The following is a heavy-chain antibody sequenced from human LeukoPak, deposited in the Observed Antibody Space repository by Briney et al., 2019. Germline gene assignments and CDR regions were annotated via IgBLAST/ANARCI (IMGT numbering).Heavy chain of an antibody. CDR3: ARVSYHSSGYYPFDD. J-gene: IGHJ4*02. CDR1: GFIFSDYY. Sequence: GGSLRLSCAASGFIFSDYYMSWIRQPPGKGLEWVSYISSSGGAIYYADSVKGRFTISRDNAKNSLYLQMNSLRAEDTAVYYCARVSYHSSGYYPFDDWGQGTLVTVSS. V-gene: IGHV3-11*01. D-gene: IGHD3-22*01. CDR2: ISSSGGAI.